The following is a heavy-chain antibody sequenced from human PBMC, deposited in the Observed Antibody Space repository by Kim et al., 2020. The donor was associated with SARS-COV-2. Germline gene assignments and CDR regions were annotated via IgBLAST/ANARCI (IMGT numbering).Heavy chain of an antibody. CDR3: ARDRGTEWLPHPGGWFDP. CDR2: ISYDGSNK. CDR1: GFTFSSYA. V-gene: IGHV3-30*04. D-gene: IGHD6-19*01. J-gene: IGHJ5*02. Sequence: GGSLRLSCAASGFTFSSYAMHWVRQAPGKGLEWVAVISYDGSNKYYADSVKGRFTISRDNSKNTLYLQMNSLRAEDTAVYYCARDRGTEWLPHPGGWFDP.